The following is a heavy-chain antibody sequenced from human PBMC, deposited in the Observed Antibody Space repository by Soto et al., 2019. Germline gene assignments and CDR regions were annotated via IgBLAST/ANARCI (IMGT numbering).Heavy chain of an antibody. Sequence: EVQLVESGGGLVQPGGSLRLSCAASGFTFSNYWMHWARQAPGKGLVWVSRINSDGISTSYSDSVKGRFTISRDNGKNTLYLQMNSLRAEDTAVYYCASSGSYPHFDYWGQGTLVTVSS. D-gene: IGHD1-26*01. J-gene: IGHJ4*02. CDR1: GFTFSNYW. CDR2: INSDGIST. V-gene: IGHV3-74*01. CDR3: ASSGSYPHFDY.